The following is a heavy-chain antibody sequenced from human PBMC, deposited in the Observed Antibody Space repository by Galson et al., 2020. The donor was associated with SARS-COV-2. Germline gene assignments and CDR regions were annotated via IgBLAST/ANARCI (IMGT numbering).Heavy chain of an antibody. CDR1: GASISSGSYY. V-gene: IGHV4-61*02. D-gene: IGHD4-17*01. CDR2: IYKSGST. Sequence: SETLSLTCTVSGASISSGSYYWSWIRQSAGKGLEWIGRIYKSGSTNYNPSLKSRVAMSVDTTKNQVSLKLRSVTAADTAVYYCATDYGTDCWGQGTLVTVSS. CDR3: ATDYGTDC. J-gene: IGHJ4*02.